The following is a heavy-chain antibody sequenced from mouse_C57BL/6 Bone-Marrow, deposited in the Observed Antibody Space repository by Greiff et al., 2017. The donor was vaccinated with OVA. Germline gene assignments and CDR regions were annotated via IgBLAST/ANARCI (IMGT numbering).Heavy chain of an antibody. D-gene: IGHD2-3*01. Sequence: QVQLQQPGAELVRPGSSVKLSCKASGYTFTSYWMHWVKQRPIQGLEWIGNIDPSDSETHYNQKFKDKATLTVAKSSRTAYMQLSSLTSEDSAVYYCAREILLFYDSYSFYAMDYWGQGTSVTVSS. CDR3: AREILLFYDSYSFYAMDY. V-gene: IGHV1-52*01. J-gene: IGHJ4*01. CDR1: GYTFTSYW. CDR2: IDPSDSET.